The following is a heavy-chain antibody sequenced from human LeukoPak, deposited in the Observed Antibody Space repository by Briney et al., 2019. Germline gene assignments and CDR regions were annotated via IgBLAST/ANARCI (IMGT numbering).Heavy chain of an antibody. CDR3: ARFGEDSFDY. CDR2: IYYSGST. V-gene: IGHV4-31*03. J-gene: IGHJ4*02. CDR1: GGSISSGGYY. Sequence: SETLSLTRTVSGGSISSGGYYWSWIRQHPGKGLEWIGYIYYSGSTYYNPSLKSRVTISVDTSKNQFSLKLSSVTAADTAVYYCARFGEDSFDYWGQGTLVTVSS. D-gene: IGHD3-10*01.